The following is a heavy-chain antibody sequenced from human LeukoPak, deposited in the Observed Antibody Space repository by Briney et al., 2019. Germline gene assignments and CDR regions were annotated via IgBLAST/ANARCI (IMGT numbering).Heavy chain of an antibody. Sequence: GGSLRLSWAASGLTVSSNYMSWVRQAPGKGLEWGSAISGSGGDTYYADSVKGRFTISRDNSKNTLYLQMSSLRAEDTAVYYCAKDLGSVVTPPSLDFWGQGTLVTVSS. D-gene: IGHD4-23*01. V-gene: IGHV3-23*01. CDR3: AKDLGSVVTPPSLDF. CDR2: ISGSGGDT. CDR1: GLTVSSNY. J-gene: IGHJ4*02.